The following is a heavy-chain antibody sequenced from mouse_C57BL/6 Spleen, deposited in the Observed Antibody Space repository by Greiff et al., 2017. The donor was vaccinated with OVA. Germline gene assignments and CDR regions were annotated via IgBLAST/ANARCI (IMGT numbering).Heavy chain of an antibody. CDR2: IDPSDSET. Sequence: VQLQQPGAELVRPGSSVKLSCKASGYTFTSYWMHWVKQRPIQGLEWIGNIDPSDSETHYNQKFKDKATLTVDKSSSTAYMQLSSLTSEDSAVYYCARGGYDYGSWFAYWGQGTLVTVSA. CDR3: ARGGYDYGSWFAY. V-gene: IGHV1-52*01. D-gene: IGHD1-1*01. CDR1: GYTFTSYW. J-gene: IGHJ3*01.